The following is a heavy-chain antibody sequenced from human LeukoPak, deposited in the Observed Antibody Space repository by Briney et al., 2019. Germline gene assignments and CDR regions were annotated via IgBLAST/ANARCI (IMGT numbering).Heavy chain of an antibody. CDR1: GFTFSSYG. CDR2: IRYDGSNK. V-gene: IGHV3-30*02. D-gene: IGHD6-13*01. CDR3: ARGGIAALDY. J-gene: IGHJ4*02. Sequence: GGSLRLSCAASGFTFSSYGMHWVRQAPGKGLEWVAFIRYDGSNKYYADSVKGRFTISRDNSKNTLYLQMNSLRAEDTAVYYCARGGIAALDYWGQGTLVTVSS.